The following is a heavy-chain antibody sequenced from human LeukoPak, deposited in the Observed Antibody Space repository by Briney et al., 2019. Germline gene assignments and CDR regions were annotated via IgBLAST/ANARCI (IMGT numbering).Heavy chain of an antibody. CDR3: ARGSMDGLP. CDR1: GFTFSNYW. V-gene: IGHV3-7*01. J-gene: IGHJ5*02. D-gene: IGHD3/OR15-3a*01. CDR2: INLDGSET. Sequence: PGGSLRLSCAASGFTFSNYWMTWVRQGPGEGLEWLANINLDGSETHFVDSVKGRFTISRDNAENSLSLQMSGLRVEDTAVYYWARGSMDGLPWGRGPQVPSPQ.